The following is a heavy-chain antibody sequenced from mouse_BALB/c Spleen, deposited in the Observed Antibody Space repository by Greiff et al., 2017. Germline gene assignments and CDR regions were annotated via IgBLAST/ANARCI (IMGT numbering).Heavy chain of an antibody. Sequence: VQLKESGGGLVQPGGSLRLSCATSGFTFTDYYMSWVRQPPGKALEWLGFIRNKANGYTTEYSASVKGRFTISRDNSQSILYLQMNTLRAEDSATYYCARGYDLDYWGQGTTLTVSS. J-gene: IGHJ2*01. CDR3: ARGYDLDY. CDR1: GFTFTDYY. V-gene: IGHV7-3*02. D-gene: IGHD2-3*01. CDR2: IRNKANGYTT.